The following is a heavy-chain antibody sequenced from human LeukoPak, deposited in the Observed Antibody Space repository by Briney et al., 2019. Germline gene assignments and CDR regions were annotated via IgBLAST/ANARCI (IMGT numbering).Heavy chain of an antibody. D-gene: IGHD5-18*01. J-gene: IGHJ4*02. CDR2: IYYSGST. Sequence: SETLSLTCTVSGGSISSGGYYWSWIRQHPGKGLEWIGYIYYSGSTYYNPSLKSRVTISVDTSKNQFSLKPSSVTAADTAVYYCARGPRDTAMGHWGQGTLVTVSS. CDR1: GGSISSGGYY. CDR3: ARGPRDTAMGH. V-gene: IGHV4-31*03.